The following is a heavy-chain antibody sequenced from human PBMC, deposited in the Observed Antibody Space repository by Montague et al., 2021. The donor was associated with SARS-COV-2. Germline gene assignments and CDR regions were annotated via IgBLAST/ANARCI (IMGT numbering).Heavy chain of an antibody. CDR1: GFTFSSYA. CDR2: ISYDGSNK. D-gene: IGHD1-26*01. V-gene: IGHV3-30*04. Sequence: SLRLSCAASGFTFSSYAMHWVRQAPGKGLEWVAVISYDGSNKYYADSVKGRFTISRDNSKNTLYLQMNSLRAEDTAVYYCARASSGSYWWFDPRGQGTLVTVSS. CDR3: ARASSGSYWWFDP. J-gene: IGHJ5*02.